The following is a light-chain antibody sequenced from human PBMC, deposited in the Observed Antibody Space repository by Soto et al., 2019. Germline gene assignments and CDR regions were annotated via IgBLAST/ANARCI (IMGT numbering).Light chain of an antibody. CDR1: QSVSSSY. V-gene: IGKV3-20*01. CDR2: GAS. Sequence: EILMTQSPVTLSLSPGERATLSCRASQSVSSSYLAWYQQKPGQAPRLLIYGASSRATGIPDRFSGSGSGTDFTLTISRLEPEDFAVYYCQQYGSSALTFGGGTKVDIK. CDR3: QQYGSSALT. J-gene: IGKJ4*01.